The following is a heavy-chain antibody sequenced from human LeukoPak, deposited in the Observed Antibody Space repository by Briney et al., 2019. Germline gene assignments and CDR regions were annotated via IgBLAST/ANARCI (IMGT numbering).Heavy chain of an antibody. CDR2: TIPIVGTA. J-gene: IGHJ5*02. V-gene: IGHV1-69*06. CDR1: RPTLSSYA. Sequence: SVKASCNASRPTLSSYATSCVRQAHRQWLEWMGGTIPIVGTARNARKIQGRVTITADKSASTAYRELSSLRSEDTAMYYCARDHRRELESWFYPLGQGTLVTVSS. CDR3: ARDHRRELESWFYP. D-gene: IGHD1-1*01.